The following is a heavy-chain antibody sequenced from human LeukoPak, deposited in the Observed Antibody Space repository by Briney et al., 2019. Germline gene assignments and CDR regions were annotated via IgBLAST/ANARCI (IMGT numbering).Heavy chain of an antibody. CDR1: GGSISSSNW. J-gene: IGHJ6*04. Sequence: SETLSLTCAVSGGSISSSNWWSWVRQPPGKGLEWIGEIYHSGSTNYNPSLRSRVTISVDKSKNQFSLKLSSVTAADTAVYYCAGGSGSYYYYGMDVWGKGTTVTVSS. CDR3: AGGSGSYYYYGMDV. D-gene: IGHD3-10*01. CDR2: IYHSGST. V-gene: IGHV4-4*02.